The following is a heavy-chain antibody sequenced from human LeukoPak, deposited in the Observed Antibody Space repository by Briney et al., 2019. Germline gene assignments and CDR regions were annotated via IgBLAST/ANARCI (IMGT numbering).Heavy chain of an antibody. CDR2: LSWNGGTI. Sequence: GGSLRLSCAASGFTFHDHAMHWVRQAPGKGLEWVSGLSWNGGTIAYADSVKGRFTISRDNAKKSLYLQMNNVRVEDMAMYYCAKDIAPGCSSTSCGLVFDPSGQGTLVTVSS. J-gene: IGHJ5*02. CDR1: GFTFHDHA. CDR3: AKDIAPGCSSTSCGLVFDP. D-gene: IGHD2-2*01. V-gene: IGHV3-9*03.